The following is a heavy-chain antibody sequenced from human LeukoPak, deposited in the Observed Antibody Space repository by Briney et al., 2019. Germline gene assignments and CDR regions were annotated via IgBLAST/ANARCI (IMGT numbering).Heavy chain of an antibody. CDR2: MNPNSGNT. V-gene: IGHV1-8*02. CDR1: GYTFTGYY. J-gene: IGHJ5*02. Sequence: GASVKVSCKASGYTFTGYYMHWVRQATGQGLEWMGWMNPNSGNTGYAQKFQGRVTMTRNTSISTAYMELSSLRSEDTAVYYCARGRYSGSYYGRWFDPWGQGTLVTVSS. CDR3: ARGRYSGSYYGRWFDP. D-gene: IGHD1-26*01.